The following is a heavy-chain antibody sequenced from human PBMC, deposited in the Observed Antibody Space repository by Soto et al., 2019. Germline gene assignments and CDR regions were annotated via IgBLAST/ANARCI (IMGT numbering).Heavy chain of an antibody. D-gene: IGHD1-26*01. CDR2: IYYSGST. Sequence: QVQLQESGPGLVKPSHTLSLTCTVSGGSISSGGYYWSWIRQHPGQGLEWIGYIYYSGSTYYNPSLKSRVTISVDTSKHQFSLKLSSVTAADTAVYYCAREGGIVGATAADYWGQGTLVTVSS. V-gene: IGHV4-31*03. CDR1: GGSISSGGYY. J-gene: IGHJ4*02. CDR3: AREGGIVGATAADY.